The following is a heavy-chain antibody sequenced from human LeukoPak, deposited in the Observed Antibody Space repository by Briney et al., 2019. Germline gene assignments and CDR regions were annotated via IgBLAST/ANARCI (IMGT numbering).Heavy chain of an antibody. D-gene: IGHD4-17*01. CDR1: GFTFSSYS. CDR2: ISSSSSYI. J-gene: IGHJ4*02. Sequence: TPGGSLRLSCAASGFTFSSYSMNWVRQAPGKGLEWVSSISSSSSYIYYADSVKGRFTISRDNAKNSLYLQMNSLRAEDTAEYYCARDYDYGGGFDYWGQGTLVTVSS. CDR3: ARDYDYGGGFDY. V-gene: IGHV3-21*01.